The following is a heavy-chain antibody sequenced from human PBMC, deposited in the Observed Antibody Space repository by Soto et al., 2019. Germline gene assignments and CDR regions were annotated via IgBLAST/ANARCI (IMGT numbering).Heavy chain of an antibody. CDR1: GFSFSSFG. V-gene: IGHV3-30*18. D-gene: IGHD3-16*02. CDR3: AKALGELSPESYDY. CDR2: NSYDGSNK. Sequence: QVQLVESGGGVVQPGRSLRLSCAASGFSFSSFGMHWVRQAPGKGLEWVAFNSYDGSNKYYADSVKGRFTISRDSSEKTLYLQMNSLRPADTAVYYCAKALGELSPESYDYWGQGTLVTVSS. J-gene: IGHJ4*02.